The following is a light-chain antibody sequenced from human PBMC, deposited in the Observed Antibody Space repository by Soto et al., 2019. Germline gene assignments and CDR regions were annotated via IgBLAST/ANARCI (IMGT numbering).Light chain of an antibody. J-gene: IGKJ5*01. V-gene: IGKV3-15*01. CDR2: GAS. CDR1: QSIRSL. Sequence: EVVMTQSPATLSVSPGERATLSCRAAQSIRSLLAWYQHKPGQAPRLLIYGASTRATAIPARFTGSGSGTEFTLTISSLQSEDFAVYYCQQYNNWPPITFGQGTRLEIK. CDR3: QQYNNWPPIT.